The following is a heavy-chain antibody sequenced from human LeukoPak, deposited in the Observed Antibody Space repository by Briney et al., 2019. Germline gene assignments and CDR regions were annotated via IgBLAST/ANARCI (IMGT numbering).Heavy chain of an antibody. CDR1: GFTFSSYS. CDR3: ARGQEYSSSSCDY. J-gene: IGHJ4*02. Sequence: GGSPRLSCAASGFTFSSYSMNWVRQAPGKGLEWVSSISSSSSYIYYADSVKGRFTISRDNAKNSLYLQMNSLRAEDTAVYYCARGQEYSSSSCDYWGQGTLVTVSS. D-gene: IGHD6-6*01. V-gene: IGHV3-21*01. CDR2: ISSSSSYI.